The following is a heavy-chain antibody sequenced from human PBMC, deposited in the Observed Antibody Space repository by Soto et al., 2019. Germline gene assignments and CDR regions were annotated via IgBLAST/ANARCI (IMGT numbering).Heavy chain of an antibody. CDR2: IYYSGST. J-gene: IGHJ5*02. CDR3: ARVFRNWFDP. CDR1: GGSISSSSYY. D-gene: IGHD3-10*01. V-gene: IGHV4-39*01. Sequence: SETLSLTCTVSGGSISSSSYYWGWIRQPPGKGLEWIGSIYYSGSTYYNPSLKSRVTISVDTSKNQFSLKLSSVTAADTAVYYRARVFRNWFDPWGQGTLVTVSS.